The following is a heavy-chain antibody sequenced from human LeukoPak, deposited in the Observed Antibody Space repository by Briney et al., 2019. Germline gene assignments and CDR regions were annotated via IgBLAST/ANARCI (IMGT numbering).Heavy chain of an antibody. D-gene: IGHD3-22*01. CDR1: GGSISSGSYY. Sequence: SETLSLTCTVSGGSISSGSYYWSWIRQPAGKGLEWIGRIYTSGSTNYNPSLKSRVTISVDTSKNQFSLKLSSVTAADTAVYYCARESYYDSYWGQGTLATVSS. CDR2: IYTSGST. CDR3: ARESYYDSY. J-gene: IGHJ4*02. V-gene: IGHV4-61*02.